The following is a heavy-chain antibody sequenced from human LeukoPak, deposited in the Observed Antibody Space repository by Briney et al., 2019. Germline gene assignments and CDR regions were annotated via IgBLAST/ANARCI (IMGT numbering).Heavy chain of an antibody. D-gene: IGHD3-22*01. CDR3: AKRGVVIRVILVGFHKEANYFDS. CDR1: GITLSNYG. J-gene: IGHJ4*02. Sequence: GGSLSLSCAVCGITLSNYGMRGVRQAPGRGRVWVAGISGRGGGTNYADSVKGRFTVSRDNPKNTLYLQMNSLRAEDTAVYFCAKRGVVIRVILVGFHKEANYFDSWGQGALVTVSS. V-gene: IGHV3-23*01. CDR2: ISGRGGGT.